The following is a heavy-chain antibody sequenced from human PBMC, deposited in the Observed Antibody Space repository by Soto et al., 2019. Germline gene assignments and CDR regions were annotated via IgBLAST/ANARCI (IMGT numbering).Heavy chain of an antibody. Sequence: SETLSLTCTVSGGSISSGGYYWSWIRQHPGKGLEWIGYIYYSGSTNYNPSLKSRVTISVDTSKNQFSLKLSSVTAADTAVYYCARHGTWEKEYDYIWGSSTHAFDIWGQGTMVTVSS. CDR2: IYYSGST. J-gene: IGHJ3*02. CDR3: ARHGTWEKEYDYIWGSSTHAFDI. CDR1: GGSISSGGYY. D-gene: IGHD3-16*01. V-gene: IGHV4-61*08.